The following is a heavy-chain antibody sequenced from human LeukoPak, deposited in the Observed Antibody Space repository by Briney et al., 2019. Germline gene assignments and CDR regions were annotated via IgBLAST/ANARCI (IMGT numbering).Heavy chain of an antibody. J-gene: IGHJ3*02. D-gene: IGHD3-22*01. Sequence: SETLSLTCTVSGGSISSSSYYWGWIRQPPGKGLEWIGSIYYSGSTYYNPSLKSRVAISVDTSKNQFSLKLSSVTAADTAVYYCARANYYDSRGDAFDIWGQGTMVTVSS. CDR3: ARANYYDSRGDAFDI. V-gene: IGHV4-39*07. CDR1: GGSISSSSYY. CDR2: IYYSGST.